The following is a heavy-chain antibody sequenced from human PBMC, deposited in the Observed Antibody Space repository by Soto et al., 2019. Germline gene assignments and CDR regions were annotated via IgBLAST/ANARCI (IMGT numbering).Heavy chain of an antibody. CDR3: ARDLVVPRYSSSPGGY. Sequence: QVQLVQSGAEVKKPGASVKVSCKPSGYTFTGYYMHWVRQGPGQGLEWMGWINPNSGGTNYAQKFQGRVTMTRDTSISTAYMELSRLRSDDTAVYYCARDLVVPRYSSSPGGYWGQGTLVTVSS. V-gene: IGHV1-2*02. J-gene: IGHJ4*02. CDR2: INPNSGGT. D-gene: IGHD6-6*01. CDR1: GYTFTGYY.